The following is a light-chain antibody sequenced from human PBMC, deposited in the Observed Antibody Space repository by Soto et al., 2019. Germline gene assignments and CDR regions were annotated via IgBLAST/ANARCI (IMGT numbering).Light chain of an antibody. J-gene: IGKJ4*01. CDR3: QQLLT. CDR2: DAS. Sequence: DIQMTQSPSSLSASVGDRVTITCQESQDISNYLNWYQQKPGKAPKLLIYDASNLETGVPSRFSGSVSGTDFTFTISSLQPEDIATYYCQQLLTFGGGTKVEIK. V-gene: IGKV1-33*01. CDR1: QDISNY.